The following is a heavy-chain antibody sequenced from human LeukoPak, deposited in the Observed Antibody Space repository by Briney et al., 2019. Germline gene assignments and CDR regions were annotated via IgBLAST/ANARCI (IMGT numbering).Heavy chain of an antibody. D-gene: IGHD3-3*01. CDR3: ARESDFWSGYYSFRLVDY. V-gene: IGHV4-59*01. J-gene: IGHJ4*02. CDR1: GGSISSYY. CDR2: IYYSGST. Sequence: PSETLSLTCTVSGGSISSYYWSWIRQPPGEGLEWIGYIYYSGSTNYNPSPKSRVTISVDTSKNQFSLKLSSVTAADTAVYYCARESDFWSGYYSFRLVDYWGQGTLVTVSS.